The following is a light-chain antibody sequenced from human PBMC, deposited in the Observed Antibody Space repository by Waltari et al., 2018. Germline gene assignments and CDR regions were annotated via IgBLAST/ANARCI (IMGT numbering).Light chain of an antibody. J-gene: IGKJ1*01. CDR2: AAS. CDR1: QSVGRS. CDR3: QQRSIWPWT. Sequence: EIVLTKSPATLSLSPGESATLSCRASQSVGRSLAWYQQKPGQAPRLVIYAASNRATGSPDRFSGSNSGTDFSLTISSLEAEDFAVYYCQQRSIWPWTFGLGTKVEVK. V-gene: IGKV3-11*01.